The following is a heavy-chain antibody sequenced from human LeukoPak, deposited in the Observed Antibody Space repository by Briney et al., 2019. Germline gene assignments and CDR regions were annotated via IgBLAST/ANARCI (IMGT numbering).Heavy chain of an antibody. CDR2: IKQDESEK. CDR1: GFTLSRFW. V-gene: IGHV3-7*04. Sequence: GGSLTLSCAPSGFTLSRFWTSWVRQAPGKGREWVANIKQDESEKSYVGSVRGRLTISRDNAKNSLYLQMNSLRPEDTAVYYCARDVPYGESCDYWGEGTLVTVSS. D-gene: IGHD3-10*01. CDR3: ARDVPYGESCDY. J-gene: IGHJ4*02.